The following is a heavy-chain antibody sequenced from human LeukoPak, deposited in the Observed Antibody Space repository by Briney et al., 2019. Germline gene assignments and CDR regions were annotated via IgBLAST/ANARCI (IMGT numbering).Heavy chain of an antibody. CDR3: AKDVAPVDTAMVTPDY. CDR2: ISYDGSNK. D-gene: IGHD5-18*01. Sequence: PGRSLRLSCAASGFTFSSYGMHWVRQAPGRGLEWVAVISYDGSNKYYVDSVKGRFTISRDNSKNTLYLQMNSLRAEDTAVYYCAKDVAPVDTAMVTPDYWGQGTLVTVSS. V-gene: IGHV3-30*18. CDR1: GFTFSSYG. J-gene: IGHJ4*02.